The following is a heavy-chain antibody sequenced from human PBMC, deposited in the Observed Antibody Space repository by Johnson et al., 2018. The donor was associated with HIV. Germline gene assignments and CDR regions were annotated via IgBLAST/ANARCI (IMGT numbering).Heavy chain of an antibody. J-gene: IGHJ3*01. D-gene: IGHD3-16*02. CDR2: IGSNGLTI. CDR3: VRGGLGYQNFHDRFDV. CDR1: GFSFDDYA. V-gene: IGHV3-9*01. Sequence: EVQLVESGGGLVQPGGSLRLSCATSGFSFDDYAMHWVRQGPGKGLEWVAGIGSNGLTIGYVDSVKGRFTISRDDATNSLYLRMDSLRPEDTALYYCVRGGLGYQNFHDRFDVWGQGTVVTVSS.